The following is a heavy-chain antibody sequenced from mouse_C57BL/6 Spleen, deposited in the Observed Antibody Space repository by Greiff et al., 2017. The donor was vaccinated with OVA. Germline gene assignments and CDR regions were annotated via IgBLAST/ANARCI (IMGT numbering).Heavy chain of an antibody. CDR2: IYPGSGST. Sequence: QVQLQQPGAELVKPGASVKMSCKASGYTFTSYWITWVKQRPGQGLEWIGDIYPGSGSTNYNEKFKSKATLTVDTSSSTAYLPLSSLTSEDSAVYYCASDTSVVAADWYFDVWGTGTTVTVSS. CDR3: ASDTSVVAADWYFDV. V-gene: IGHV1-55*01. J-gene: IGHJ1*03. CDR1: GYTFTSYW. D-gene: IGHD1-1*01.